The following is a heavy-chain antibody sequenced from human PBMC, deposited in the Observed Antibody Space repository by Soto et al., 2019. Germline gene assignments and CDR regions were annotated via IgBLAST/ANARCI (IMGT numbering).Heavy chain of an antibody. Sequence: QVQLVQSGAEVKKPGSSVKVSCKASGGTFSSYTISWVRQAPGQGLEWMGRIIPILGIANYAQKFQGRVTITADKSTSTAYMELSSLRSEDTAVYYCASGIYDYGDYVGGYYFDYWGQGTLVTVSS. CDR2: IIPILGIA. CDR1: GGTFSSYT. V-gene: IGHV1-69*02. J-gene: IGHJ4*02. D-gene: IGHD4-17*01. CDR3: ASGIYDYGDYVGGYYFDY.